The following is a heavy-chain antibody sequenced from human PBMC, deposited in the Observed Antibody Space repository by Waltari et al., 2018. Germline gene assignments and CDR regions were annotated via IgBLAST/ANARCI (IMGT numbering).Heavy chain of an antibody. Sequence: EVQLVESGGGLVQPGGSLRLSYAASGFTFSSYWMSWVRQAPGKGLGWVANIKQDGSEKYYVDSVKGRFTISRDNAKNSLYLQMNSLRAEDTAVYYCARDNGQSTTEFDYWGQGTLVTVSS. J-gene: IGHJ4*02. V-gene: IGHV3-7*01. CDR1: GFTFSSYW. CDR3: ARDNGQSTTEFDY. D-gene: IGHD4-17*01. CDR2: IKQDGSEK.